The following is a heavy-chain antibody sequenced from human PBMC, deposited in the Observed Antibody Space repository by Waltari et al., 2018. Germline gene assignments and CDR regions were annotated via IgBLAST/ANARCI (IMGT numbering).Heavy chain of an antibody. D-gene: IGHD3-16*01. CDR2: ISPSVGKA. Sequence: QVQLVQSGAEVKKPGSSVKVSCKASGGTFSSYAISWVRQAPGQGLEWMGGISPSVGKANNERKFQGRGTITGDESTSTAYMELSSLGSEDTAVYYCATRIRGVGGDDPWGQGTLVTVSS. CDR1: GGTFSSYA. V-gene: IGHV1-69*01. CDR3: ATRIRGVGGDDP. J-gene: IGHJ5*02.